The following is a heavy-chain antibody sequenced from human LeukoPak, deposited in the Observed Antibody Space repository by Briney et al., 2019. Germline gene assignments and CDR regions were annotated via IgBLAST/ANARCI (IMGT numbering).Heavy chain of an antibody. CDR2: INHSGSI. Sequence: SETLSLTCAVYGGSFSGYYWSWIRQPPGKGLEWIGEINHSGSINYNPSLKSRVTISVDTSKNQFSLKLSSVTAADTAVYYCARALWALAAADYWGQGTLVTVSS. CDR3: ARALWALAAADY. V-gene: IGHV4-34*01. J-gene: IGHJ4*02. CDR1: GGSFSGYY. D-gene: IGHD6-13*01.